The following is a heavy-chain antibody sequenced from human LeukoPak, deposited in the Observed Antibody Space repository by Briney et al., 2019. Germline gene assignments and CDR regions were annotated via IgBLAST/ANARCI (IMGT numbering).Heavy chain of an antibody. CDR2: INPNSGGT. CDR1: GYTFTGYY. D-gene: IGHD3-22*01. V-gene: IGHV1-2*02. J-gene: IGHJ6*02. CDR3: ARVGSGYYYYYYGIGV. Sequence: GASVKVSCKASGYTFTGYYMHWVRQAPGQGLEWMGWINPNSGGTNYAQKLRDRVTMTRDTSISTAYMELSRLRSDDTAGYYCARVGSGYYYYYYGIGVWGQGTTVTVPS.